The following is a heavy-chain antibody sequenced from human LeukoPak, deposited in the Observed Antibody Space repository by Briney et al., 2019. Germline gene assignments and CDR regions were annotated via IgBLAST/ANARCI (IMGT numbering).Heavy chain of an antibody. J-gene: IGHJ4*02. D-gene: IGHD6-13*01. V-gene: IGHV4-34*01. CDR1: GGSFNCYY. CDR2: INHSGST. Sequence: PSETLSLTCAVYGGSFNCYYWSWIRQPPGKGLEWIGEINHSGSTNYNPSLKSRVSISVDTSKNQFSLKLGSVTAAGTAVYYCARGRPAALVDYWGQGTLVTVSS. CDR3: ARGRPAALVDY.